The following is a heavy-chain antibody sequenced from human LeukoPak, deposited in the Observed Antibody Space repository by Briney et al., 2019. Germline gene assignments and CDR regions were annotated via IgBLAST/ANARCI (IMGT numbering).Heavy chain of an antibody. CDR1: GFGLSVLS. CDR2: IRPETGEP. D-gene: IGHD3-10*01. CDR3: STDSGRSYFYFDF. J-gene: IGHJ4*02. Sequence: ASVKVSCKISGFGLSVLSIHWMRQAPGKGLEWVGGIRPETGEPIFAQKFRGRVTITEDTFTDTGYLELRGLTSEDTTVYYCSTDSGRSYFYFDFWGQGTLVTVSS. V-gene: IGHV1-24*01.